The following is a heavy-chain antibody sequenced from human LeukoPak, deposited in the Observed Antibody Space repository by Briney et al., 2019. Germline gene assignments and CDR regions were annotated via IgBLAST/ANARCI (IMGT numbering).Heavy chain of an antibody. J-gene: IGHJ4*02. V-gene: IGHV3-23*01. CDR3: AKGAGVVVITAVCFDY. Sequence: GGSLRLSCAASGFTFSSYAMSWVRQAPGKGLEWVSAISGSGGSTYYADSVKGRFTISRDNSKNAPYLQMNSLRAEDTAVYYCAKGAGVVVITAVCFDYWGQGTLVTVYS. CDR1: GFTFSSYA. D-gene: IGHD3-22*01. CDR2: ISGSGGST.